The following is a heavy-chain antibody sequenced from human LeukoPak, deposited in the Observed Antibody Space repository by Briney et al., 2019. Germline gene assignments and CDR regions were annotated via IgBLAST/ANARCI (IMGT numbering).Heavy chain of an antibody. V-gene: IGHV4-59*12. CDR2: IYHSGST. J-gene: IGHJ4*02. Sequence: SETLSLTCSVSGGSMSSYYWSWIRQSPGKGLEWIGYIYHSGSTDYNSSLKSRVTISEDTSKKQFSLKVSSVTAADTAVYYCARPRGYSYGHFDYWGQGTLVTVSS. CDR1: GGSMSSYY. D-gene: IGHD5-18*01. CDR3: ARPRGYSYGHFDY.